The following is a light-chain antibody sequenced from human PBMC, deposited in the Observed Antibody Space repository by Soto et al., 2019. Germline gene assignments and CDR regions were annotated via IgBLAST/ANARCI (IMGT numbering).Light chain of an antibody. Sequence: DIQMTQSPSALSASVGDRVTITCRASQSVSNWLAWYRQKPGEAPKLLIYEGSTLERGVPSRFIGSGSGTVLPLTIGSLTHEDFATFSFQQYDTYSRTFRQGTTV. CDR2: EGS. CDR1: QSVSNW. V-gene: IGKV1-5*03. CDR3: QQYDTYSRT. J-gene: IGKJ1*01.